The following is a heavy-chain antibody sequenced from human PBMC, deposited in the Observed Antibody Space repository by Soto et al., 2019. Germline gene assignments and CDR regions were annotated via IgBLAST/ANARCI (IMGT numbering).Heavy chain of an antibody. CDR1: GFFLINYG. Sequence: ASVKVSCKASGFFLINYGFTWVRQAPGQGLEWMGWISAYNGNTIYAQNLQGRLTMTRDTSTSTAYMELRSLRSDDTAVYYCARLGVTTSVYYYPMDVWGQGTTVTVSS. CDR3: ARLGVTTSVYYYPMDV. J-gene: IGHJ6*02. D-gene: IGHD4-4*01. V-gene: IGHV1-18*04. CDR2: ISAYNGNT.